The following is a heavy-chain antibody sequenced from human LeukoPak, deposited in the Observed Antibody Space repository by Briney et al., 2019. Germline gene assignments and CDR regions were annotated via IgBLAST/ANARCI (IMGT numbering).Heavy chain of an antibody. CDR3: AREFTGYSSGWPYNWFDP. CDR1: GYTFTSYD. Sequence: GESLKISCKGSGYTFTSYDINWVRQAPGQGLEWMGWMNPNTGNTGYAQKFQGRVTITRNTSISTAYMELSSLRSEDTAVYYCAREFTGYSSGWPYNWFDPWGQGTLVTVSS. J-gene: IGHJ5*02. D-gene: IGHD6-19*01. V-gene: IGHV1-8*03. CDR2: MNPNTGNT.